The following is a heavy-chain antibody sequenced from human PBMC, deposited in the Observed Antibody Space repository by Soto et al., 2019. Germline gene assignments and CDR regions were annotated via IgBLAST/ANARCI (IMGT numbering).Heavy chain of an antibody. J-gene: IGHJ4*02. CDR3: ARESEDLTSNFDY. Sequence: GGSLRLSCAASGFTFSSYEMHWVRQAPGKGLEWISYISSTGSGTHYADSVKGRFTMSRDNTKNSVYLDMNSLSAEDTAVYYCARESEDLTSNFDYWGQGTLVTVSS. V-gene: IGHV3-48*03. CDR1: GFTFSSYE. CDR2: ISSTGSGT.